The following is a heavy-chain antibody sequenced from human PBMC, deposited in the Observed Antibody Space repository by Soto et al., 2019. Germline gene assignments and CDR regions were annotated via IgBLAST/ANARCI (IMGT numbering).Heavy chain of an antibody. Sequence: QVQLVQSGAEVKKPGSSVKVSCKASGGTFSSYAISWVRQAPGQGIEWMGGIIPIFGTANYAQKFQGRVTITADESTSTAYMELSSLRSDDTAVYYCARDVTSHRSGNYYGMDVWGQGTTVTVSS. CDR1: GGTFSSYA. D-gene: IGHD3-10*01. CDR3: ARDVTSHRSGNYYGMDV. J-gene: IGHJ6*02. V-gene: IGHV1-69*12. CDR2: IIPIFGTA.